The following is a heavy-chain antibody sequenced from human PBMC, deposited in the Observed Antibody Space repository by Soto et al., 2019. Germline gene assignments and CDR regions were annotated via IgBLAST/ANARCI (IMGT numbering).Heavy chain of an antibody. CDR1: GFTFSDYA. CDR2: ILGSGANT. V-gene: IGHV3-23*01. CDR3: AKGRSYYYYYGVDV. J-gene: IGHJ6*02. Sequence: RLSCAASGFTFSDYAMSWVRQAPGKGPEWVSTILGSGANTYYPDSVKDRFTISRDNSKSTLYLQMKSLRAEDTALYYCAKGRSYYYYYGVDVWGQGTTVTVSS.